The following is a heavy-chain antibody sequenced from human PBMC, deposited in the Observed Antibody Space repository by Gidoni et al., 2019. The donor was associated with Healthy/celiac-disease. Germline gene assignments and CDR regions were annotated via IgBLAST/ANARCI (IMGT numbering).Heavy chain of an antibody. J-gene: IGHJ4*02. V-gene: IGHV3-66*01. CDR3: ARMAISGSED. Sequence: EVQLVESGGGLVQPGGSLRLSCAASGFTVSSNYMSWVRQTPGKGLEWVSVIYSDGSTYYADSVTGRFTISRDNSKNTSYLQMNSLRVEDTAVYYCARMAISGSEDWGQGTLVTVSS. CDR2: IYSDGST. D-gene: IGHD1-26*01. CDR1: GFTVSSNY.